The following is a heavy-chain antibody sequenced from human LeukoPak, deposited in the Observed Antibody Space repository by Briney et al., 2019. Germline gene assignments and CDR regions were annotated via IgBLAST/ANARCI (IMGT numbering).Heavy chain of an antibody. D-gene: IGHD2-2*01. CDR2: VSYGGSIK. Sequence: GRSLRLSCVASGFTFSNYTMHRVRQAPGKGLEWVAVVSYGGSIKYYADSVKSRLTISRDNSENTLYLQMNSLRAEDTAVYYCVATSGSSTNWGQGTLVTVSS. CDR1: GFTFSNYT. CDR3: VATSGSSTN. J-gene: IGHJ4*02. V-gene: IGHV3-30-3*01.